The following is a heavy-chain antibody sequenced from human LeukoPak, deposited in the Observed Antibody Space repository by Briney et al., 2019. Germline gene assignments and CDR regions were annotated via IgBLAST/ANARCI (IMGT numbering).Heavy chain of an antibody. CDR3: AGTLTGYYRSDY. V-gene: IGHV4-31*03. D-gene: IGHD3-9*01. J-gene: IGHJ4*02. CDR1: GGSISSDGYY. CDR2: IYYSANT. Sequence: SETLSLTCTVSGGSISSDGYYWSWIRQHPGKGLEWIGYIYYSANTYYNPSLKSRVTISADTSKNQISLKLSSVTAADTAVYYCAGTLTGYYRSDYWGQGTLVTVSS.